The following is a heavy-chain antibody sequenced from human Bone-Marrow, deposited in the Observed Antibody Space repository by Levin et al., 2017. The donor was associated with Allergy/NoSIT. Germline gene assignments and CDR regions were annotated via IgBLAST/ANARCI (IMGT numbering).Heavy chain of an antibody. D-gene: IGHD3-16*01. J-gene: IGHJ4*02. CDR1: GGSFSTYY. Sequence: SQTLSLPCAVYGGSFSTYYWSWIRQPPGKGLEWIGEINYSGGTNYNPSLKSRVTISVDTSKNQFSLKLSSVTAADTAVYYCARGDTASYVSTIDYWGQGTLVTVSS. CDR2: INYSGGT. V-gene: IGHV4-34*01. CDR3: ARGDTASYVSTIDY.